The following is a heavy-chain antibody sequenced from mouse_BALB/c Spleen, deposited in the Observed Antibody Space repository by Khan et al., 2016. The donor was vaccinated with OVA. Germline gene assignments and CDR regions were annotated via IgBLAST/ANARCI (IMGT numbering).Heavy chain of an antibody. CDR1: GHSITSGYR. CDR3: TRGGAVIPYWYFDV. CDR2: ISYDGGN. D-gene: IGHD3-3*01. J-gene: IGHJ1*01. Sequence: EVQLQESRPGLVKPSQSLSLTCSVTGHSITSGYRWNWIRQFPGNKLEWMGYISYDGGNHYNPSLKNRLSITRDTSKNQFFLKLNSVTTEDTATYYFTRGGAVIPYWYFDVWGAGTTVTVSS. V-gene: IGHV3-6*02.